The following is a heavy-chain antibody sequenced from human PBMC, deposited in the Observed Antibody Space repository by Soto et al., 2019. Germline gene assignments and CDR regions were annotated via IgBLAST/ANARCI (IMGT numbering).Heavy chain of an antibody. D-gene: IGHD2-15*01. Sequence: DVQLLESGGGLVQPEGSLRLSCAASGFTFSSYAMGWVRQGPGKGLEGVAVVSIGGSTHYADAVRGRFTISRDNSKNTLSLQMKSLTAEDTAVYFCAKRRGAGGHFDYWGQGALVTVSS. J-gene: IGHJ4*02. CDR3: AKRRGAGGHFDY. V-gene: IGHV3-23*01. CDR2: VSIGGST. CDR1: GFTFSSYA.